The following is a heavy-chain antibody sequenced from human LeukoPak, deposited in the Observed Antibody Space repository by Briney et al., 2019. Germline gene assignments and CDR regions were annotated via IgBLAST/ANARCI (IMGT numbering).Heavy chain of an antibody. J-gene: IGHJ6*02. CDR1: GGSISSSSYY. CDR2: IYYSGST. V-gene: IGHV4-39*07. CDR3: ARDRSSSWSPNYYYYGMDV. D-gene: IGHD6-13*01. Sequence: SETLSLTCTVSGGSISSSSYYWGWIRQPPGKGLEWIGSIYYSGSTNYNPSLKSRVTISVDTSKNQFSLKLSSVTAADTAVYYCARDRSSSWSPNYYYYGMDVWGQGTTVTVSS.